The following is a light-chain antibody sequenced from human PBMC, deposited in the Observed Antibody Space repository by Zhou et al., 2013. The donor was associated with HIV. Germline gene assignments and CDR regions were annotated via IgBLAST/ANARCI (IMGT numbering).Light chain of an antibody. Sequence: DIQMTQSPSSLSASVGDRVIITCRASQSISSYLNWYQQKPGKAPKFLIYAASSLQSGVPSRFSGSGSGTDFTLTISSLQPEDFATYYCQQSYRTPYTFGQGTKLEIK. V-gene: IGKV1-39*01. CDR3: QQSYRTPYT. J-gene: IGKJ2*01. CDR1: QSISSY. CDR2: AAS.